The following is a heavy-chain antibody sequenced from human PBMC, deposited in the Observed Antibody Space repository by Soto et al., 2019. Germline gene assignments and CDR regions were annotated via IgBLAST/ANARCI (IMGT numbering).Heavy chain of an antibody. V-gene: IGHV3-33*01. J-gene: IGHJ4*02. CDR3: ARDLTYYDILTGYSLTYFDY. D-gene: IGHD3-9*01. CDR2: IWYDGSNK. Sequence: WGSLRLSCAASGFTFSRYGMHRVRQAPGKGLEWVAVIWYDGSNKYYADSVKGRFTISRDNSKNTLYLQMNSLRAEDTAVYYCARDLTYYDILTGYSLTYFDYWGQGTLVTVSS. CDR1: GFTFSRYG.